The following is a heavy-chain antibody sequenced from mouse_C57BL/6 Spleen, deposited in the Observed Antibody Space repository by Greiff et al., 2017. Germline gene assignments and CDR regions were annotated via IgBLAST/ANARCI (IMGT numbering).Heavy chain of an antibody. J-gene: IGHJ2*01. CDR3: AKSVYSNYYFGY. D-gene: IGHD2-5*01. CDR2: INPGSGGT. Sequence: QVHVKQSGAELVRPGTSVKVSCKASGYAFTNYLIEWVKQRPGQGLEWIGVINPGSGGTNYNEKFKGKATLTADKSSSTAYMQLSSLKSEDSAVYFCAKSVYSNYYFGYWGQGTTLTVSS. V-gene: IGHV1-54*01. CDR1: GYAFTNYL.